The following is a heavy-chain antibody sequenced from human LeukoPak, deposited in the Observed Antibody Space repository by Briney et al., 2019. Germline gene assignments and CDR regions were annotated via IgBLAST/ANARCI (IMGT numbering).Heavy chain of an antibody. V-gene: IGHV3-48*03. CDR3: AREATSSPSFDY. CDR2: ISSSGSTI. Sequence: QPGGSLRLSCAASGFTFSSYEMNWVRQAPGKGLEWVSYISSSGSTIYYADSVKGRFTISRDSSKNTLYLQMNSLRAEDTAIYYCAREATSSPSFDYWGQGTLVTVSS. CDR1: GFTFSSYE. D-gene: IGHD6-13*01. J-gene: IGHJ4*02.